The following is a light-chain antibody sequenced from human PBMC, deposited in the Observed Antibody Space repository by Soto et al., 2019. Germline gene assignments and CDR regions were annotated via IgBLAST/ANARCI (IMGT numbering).Light chain of an antibody. J-gene: IGLJ2*01. CDR3: SSYAGSNNII. CDR1: SSDVGVYNY. V-gene: IGLV2-8*01. Sequence: QSALTQPPSASGSPGQSVTISCTGTSSDVGVYNYVSLYQQYPGKVPKLMIYEVTKRPSGVPDRFSGSKSGNTASLTVSGLQAEDEADYYCSSYAGSNNIIFGGGTKLTVL. CDR2: EVT.